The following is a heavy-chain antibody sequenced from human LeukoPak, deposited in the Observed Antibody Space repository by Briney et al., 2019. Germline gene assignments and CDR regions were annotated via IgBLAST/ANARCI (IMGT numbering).Heavy chain of an antibody. Sequence: PSETLSLTRTVSGGSISSSSYYWGWIRQPPGKGLEWIGSIYYSGSTYYNPSLKSRVTISVDTSKNQFSLKLSSVTAADTAVYYCARGSIEAAGIFDYWGQGTLVTVSS. D-gene: IGHD6-13*01. CDR2: IYYSGST. CDR1: GGSISSSSYY. CDR3: ARGSIEAAGIFDY. J-gene: IGHJ4*02. V-gene: IGHV4-39*07.